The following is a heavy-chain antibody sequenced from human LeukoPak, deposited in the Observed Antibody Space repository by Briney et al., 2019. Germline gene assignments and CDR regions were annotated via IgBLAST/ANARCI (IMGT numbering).Heavy chain of an antibody. CDR3: ARIAIEWFDP. D-gene: IGHD2-21*01. V-gene: IGHV4-39*02. J-gene: IGHJ5*02. CDR1: GGSISSTTYY. Sequence: SETLSLTCIVSGGSISSTTYYWGWIRQPPGKGLEWIGSIHYSGSTYYNPSLKSRVTISVDTSKNHFPLKLGSVTAADTAVYYCARIAIEWFDPWGQGTLVTVSS. CDR2: IHYSGST.